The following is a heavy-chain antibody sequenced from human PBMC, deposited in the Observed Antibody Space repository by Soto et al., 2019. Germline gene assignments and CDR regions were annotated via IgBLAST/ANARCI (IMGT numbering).Heavy chain of an antibody. CDR3: AKDRLTYYDFWSGSPARDY. V-gene: IGHV3-23*01. CDR1: GFTFSSYA. J-gene: IGHJ4*02. CDR2: ISGSGGST. Sequence: PGGSLRLSCAASGFTFSSYAMSWVRQAPGKGLEWVSAISGSGGSTYYADSVKGRFTISRDNSKNTLYLQMNSLRAEDTAVYYCAKDRLTYYDFWSGSPARDYWGQVNLLTVSS. D-gene: IGHD3-3*01.